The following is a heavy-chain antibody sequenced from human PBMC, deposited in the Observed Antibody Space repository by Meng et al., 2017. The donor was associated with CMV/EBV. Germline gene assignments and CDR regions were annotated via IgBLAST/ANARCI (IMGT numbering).Heavy chain of an antibody. CDR2: IPYDGSNK. D-gene: IGHD6-13*01. V-gene: IGHV3-30*04. J-gene: IGHJ5*02. Sequence: GESLKISCAASGFTFSSYAMHWVRQAPGKGLEWVAVIPYDGSNKYYADSVKGRFSISRDNSKNTLYLQMNGLRAEDTAVYYCARDRVTAAAGVGWVDPWGQGTLVTVSS. CDR3: ARDRVTAAAGVGWVDP. CDR1: GFTFSSYA.